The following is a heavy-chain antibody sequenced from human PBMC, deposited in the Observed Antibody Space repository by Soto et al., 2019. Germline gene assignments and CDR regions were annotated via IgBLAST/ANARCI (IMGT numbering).Heavy chain of an antibody. V-gene: IGHV1-2*04. J-gene: IGHJ5*02. CDR2: INPNSGGT. CDR3: ARIAGEDPYNWFDP. CDR1: GCTFTGYY. D-gene: IGHD3-16*01. Sequence: ASVKVSCKASGCTFTGYYMHWVRQAPGQGLEWMGWINPNSGGTNYAQKFQGWVTMTRDTSISTAYMELSRLRSDDTAVYYCARIAGEDPYNWFDPWGQGTLVTVS.